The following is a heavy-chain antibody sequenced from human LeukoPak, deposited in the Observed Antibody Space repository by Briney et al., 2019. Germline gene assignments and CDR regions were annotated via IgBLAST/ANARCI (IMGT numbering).Heavy chain of an antibody. CDR2: ISAYNGNT. J-gene: IGHJ6*04. Sequence: ASVKVSCKASGYTFTSYGISWVRQAPGQGLEWMGWISAYNGNTNYVQKLQGRVTMTTDTSTSTAYMELRSLRSDDTAVYYCARGRSGYDNYYYYGMDVWGKGTTVTVSS. CDR1: GYTFTSYG. V-gene: IGHV1-18*04. CDR3: ARGRSGYDNYYYYGMDV. D-gene: IGHD5-12*01.